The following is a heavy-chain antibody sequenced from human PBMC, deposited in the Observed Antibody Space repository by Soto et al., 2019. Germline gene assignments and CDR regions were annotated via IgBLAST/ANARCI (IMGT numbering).Heavy chain of an antibody. CDR3: ARGDGHISGTFDY. D-gene: IGHD1-1*01. CDR1: GFAFSNYG. CDR2: IWYDGSNK. J-gene: IGHJ4*02. V-gene: IGHV3-33*01. Sequence: QVQLVESGGGVVQPGRSLRLSCTASGFAFSNYGMHWVRQAPGKGLEWVAVIWYDGSNKYYSDSVKGRFTISRDNSKNTLFLQMDSLRAEDTAVYYCARGDGHISGTFDYWGQGTLVTVSS.